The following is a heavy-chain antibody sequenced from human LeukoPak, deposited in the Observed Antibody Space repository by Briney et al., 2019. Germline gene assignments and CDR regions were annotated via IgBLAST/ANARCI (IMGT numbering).Heavy chain of an antibody. CDR3: ARHYGP. Sequence: PSETLSLTCTVSGDSVSSGSSHWSWIRQPPGKGLEWIGYIYYSGNTNYNPSLKSRVTISVDTSKNQFSLKLNSVTATDTAVYYCARHYGPWGQGTLVTVSS. J-gene: IGHJ4*02. CDR1: GDSVSSGSSH. CDR2: IYYSGNT. D-gene: IGHD3-16*01. V-gene: IGHV4-61*01.